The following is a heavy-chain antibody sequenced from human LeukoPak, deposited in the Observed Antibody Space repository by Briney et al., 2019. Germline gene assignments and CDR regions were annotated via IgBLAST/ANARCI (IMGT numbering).Heavy chain of an antibody. D-gene: IGHD3-22*01. Sequence: GGSLRLSCAASGFTFSYYGMHWVRQAPGKGLQWVAFIRYDGNDKFYADSVKGRFTISRDTSRNTLYLQMNSLRTDDTAVYYCARVTYYYDSSLRYWGQGTLVTVSS. J-gene: IGHJ4*02. CDR2: IRYDGNDK. CDR3: ARVTYYYDSSLRY. V-gene: IGHV3-30*02. CDR1: GFTFSYYG.